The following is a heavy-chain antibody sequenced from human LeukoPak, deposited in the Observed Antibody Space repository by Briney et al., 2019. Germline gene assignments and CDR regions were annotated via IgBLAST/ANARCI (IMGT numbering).Heavy chain of an antibody. CDR1: GGSISSHY. D-gene: IGHD2-2*01. Sequence: SETLSLTCTVSGGSISSHYWSWIRQPPGKGLEWIGYIYYSGSTNYNPSLKSRVTISVDTSKNQFSLKLSSVTAADTAVCYCARGYCSSTSCYGGFIAAAVDAFDIWGQGTMVTVSS. J-gene: IGHJ3*02. CDR3: ARGYCSSTSCYGGFIAAAVDAFDI. CDR2: IYYSGST. V-gene: IGHV4-59*11.